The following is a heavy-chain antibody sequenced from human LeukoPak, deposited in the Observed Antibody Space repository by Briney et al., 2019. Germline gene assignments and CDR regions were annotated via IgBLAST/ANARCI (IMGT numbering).Heavy chain of an antibody. CDR2: ISSSGSIT. D-gene: IGHD7-27*01. CDR3: ARTMWGFDY. Sequence: GGSLRLSCASSGFAFSDYEMNWVRQAPGKGLEWISYISSSGSITYYADSVKGRFTISRDNAKRSLLLQMNSLRVEDTAVYYCARTMWGFDYWGQGTLVTVSS. V-gene: IGHV3-48*03. CDR1: GFAFSDYE. J-gene: IGHJ4*02.